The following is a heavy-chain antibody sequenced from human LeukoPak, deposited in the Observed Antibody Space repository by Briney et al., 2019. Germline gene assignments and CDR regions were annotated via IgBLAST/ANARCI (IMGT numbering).Heavy chain of an antibody. CDR1: GFTFSSYG. Sequence: AGGSLRLSCAASGFTFSSYGMHWVRQAPGKGLEWVAVIWYDGYNKFYAGSVKGRFTVSRDNSKNILYLQMDSLTPEDTAVYSCARDFSGSYSGFDLWGQGTLVTVSS. D-gene: IGHD1-26*01. J-gene: IGHJ5*02. CDR3: ARDFSGSYSGFDL. CDR2: IWYDGYNK. V-gene: IGHV3-33*08.